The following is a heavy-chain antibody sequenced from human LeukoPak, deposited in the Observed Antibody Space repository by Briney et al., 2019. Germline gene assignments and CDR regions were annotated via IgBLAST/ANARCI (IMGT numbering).Heavy chain of an antibody. J-gene: IGHJ4*02. CDR1: GGSNSSYY. CDR3: ARGHYDILTGYLSFFDY. CDR2: IYSSGNT. Sequence: SETLSLTCTVSGGSNSSYYWSWIRQPAGKGLEWIGRIYSSGNTIYNPALKSRVTMSVDTSNNQFSLKLSSVTAADTAVYYCARGHYDILTGYLSFFDYWGQGTLVTVSS. D-gene: IGHD3-9*01. V-gene: IGHV4-4*07.